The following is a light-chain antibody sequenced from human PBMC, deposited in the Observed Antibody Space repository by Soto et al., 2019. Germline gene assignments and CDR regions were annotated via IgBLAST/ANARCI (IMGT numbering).Light chain of an antibody. CDR3: QQFASSPGFT. J-gene: IGKJ3*01. Sequence: LTQSPGTLSLSPGERATLSCRASQTINNRYLAWYQQKPGQAPRLLIYGASSRATGIPDRFSGSGSGTDFTLTISRLEPEDFAVYYCQQFASSPGFTFGPGTKVDMK. CDR2: GAS. CDR1: QTINNRY. V-gene: IGKV3-20*01.